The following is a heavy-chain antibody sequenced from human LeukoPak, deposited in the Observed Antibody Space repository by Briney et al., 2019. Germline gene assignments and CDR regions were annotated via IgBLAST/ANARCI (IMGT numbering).Heavy chain of an antibody. J-gene: IGHJ5*02. V-gene: IGHV4-59*01. D-gene: IGHD3-22*01. CDR1: GGSICTYF. Sequence: PSETLSLTCTVSGGSICTYFWSWIRQPPGKGLEWIGYIYHIGSSSYNPSLESRVTISVDTSKNQFSLKLSSVTAADTAMYYCARGDSTGFYFWFDPWGQGTLVTVSS. CDR2: IYHIGSS. CDR3: ARGDSTGFYFWFDP.